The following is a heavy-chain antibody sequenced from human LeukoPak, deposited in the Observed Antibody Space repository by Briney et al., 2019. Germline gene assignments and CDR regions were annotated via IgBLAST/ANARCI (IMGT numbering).Heavy chain of an antibody. J-gene: IGHJ4*02. V-gene: IGHV1-18*01. CDR2: ISAYNGNT. D-gene: IGHD1-26*01. CDR3: VREAYSGSYYLDY. Sequence: ASVKVSCKASGYTFTSSGISWVRQAPGQGLEWMGWISAYNGNTNSAQKLQGRVTMTTDTSTSTAYMELRSLRSDDTAVYYCVREAYSGSYYLDYWGQGTLVTVSS. CDR1: GYTFTSSG.